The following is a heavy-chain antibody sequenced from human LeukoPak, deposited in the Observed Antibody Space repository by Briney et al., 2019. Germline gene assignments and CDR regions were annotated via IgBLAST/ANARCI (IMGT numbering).Heavy chain of an antibody. V-gene: IGHV3-48*03. Sequence: PGGSLRLSCAASGFTFSSYEMNWVRQAPGKGLEWVSYISSSGSTIYYADSVKGRFTISRDNAKNTVYLQMNGLRAEDTAVYYCVKNGALAVDYFQHWGQGTLVTVSS. D-gene: IGHD6-19*01. CDR1: GFTFSSYE. CDR2: ISSSGSTI. J-gene: IGHJ1*01. CDR3: VKNGALAVDYFQH.